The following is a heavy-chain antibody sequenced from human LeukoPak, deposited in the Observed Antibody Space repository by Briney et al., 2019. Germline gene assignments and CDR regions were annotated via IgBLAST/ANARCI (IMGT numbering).Heavy chain of an antibody. V-gene: IGHV1-18*01. CDR1: GYTFTSYG. Sequence: ASVKVSCKASGYTFTSYGISWVRQAPGQGLEWMGWISAYSGNTNYAQKLQGRVTMTTDTSTSTAYMELRSLRSDDTAVYYCARAEDSSGYVGFDYWGQGTLVTVSS. J-gene: IGHJ4*02. D-gene: IGHD3-22*01. CDR2: ISAYSGNT. CDR3: ARAEDSSGYVGFDY.